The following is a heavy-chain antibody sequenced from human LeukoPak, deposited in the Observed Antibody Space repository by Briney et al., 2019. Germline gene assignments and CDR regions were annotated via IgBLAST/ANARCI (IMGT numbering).Heavy chain of an antibody. CDR2: IYSGGST. V-gene: IGHV3-53*01. CDR1: GFTVSSNY. CDR3: ARDSMYDYVWGN. Sequence: GGSLRLSCAASGFTVSSNYMSWVRQAPGKGLEWVSVIYSGGSTYYADSVKGRFTISRDNSKNTLYLQMNSLRAEDTAVYYCARDSMYDYVWGNWGQGTLVTVSS. D-gene: IGHD3-16*01. J-gene: IGHJ4*02.